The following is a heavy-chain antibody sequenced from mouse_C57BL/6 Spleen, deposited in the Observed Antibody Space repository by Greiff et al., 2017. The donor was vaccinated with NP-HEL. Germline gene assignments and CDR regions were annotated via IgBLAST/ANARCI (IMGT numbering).Heavy chain of an antibody. CDR3: ARDGYGSSYGY. V-gene: IGHV5-4*01. CDR2: IGDGGSYT. J-gene: IGHJ2*01. CDR1: GFTFSSYA. D-gene: IGHD1-1*01. Sequence: EVQGVESGGGLVKPGGSLKLSCAASGFTFSSYAMSWVRQTPEKRLEWVATIGDGGSYTYYPDNVKGRFTISRDNAKNNLYLQMSHLKSEDTAMYYCARDGYGSSYGYWGQGTTLTVSS.